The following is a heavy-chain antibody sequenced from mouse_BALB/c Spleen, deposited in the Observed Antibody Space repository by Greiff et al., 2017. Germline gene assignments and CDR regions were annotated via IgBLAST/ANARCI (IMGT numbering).Heavy chain of an antibody. CDR1: GYTFTSYW. Sequence: QVQLQQSGAELAKPGASVKMSCKASGYTFTSYWMHWVKQRPGQGLEWIGYINPSTGYTEYNQKFKDKATLTADKSSSTAYMQLSSLTSEDSAVYYCARDWLRRGWFAYWGQGTLVTVSA. CDR2: INPSTGYT. V-gene: IGHV1-7*01. J-gene: IGHJ3*01. D-gene: IGHD2-2*01. CDR3: ARDWLRRGWFAY.